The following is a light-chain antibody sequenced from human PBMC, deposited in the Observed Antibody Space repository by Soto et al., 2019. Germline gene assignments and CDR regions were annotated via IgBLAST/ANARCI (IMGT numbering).Light chain of an antibody. CDR1: QSVPRSY. Sequence: EIVLTQSPGTLSLSPGERATLSCRASQSVPRSYLAWYQQKPGQAPRLLIYGTSSRATGIPDRFSGSGSGTDFTHTSSRMETEDFAVFYCQQYGSSITFGQGTRLEIK. J-gene: IGKJ5*01. CDR3: QQYGSSIT. V-gene: IGKV3-20*01. CDR2: GTS.